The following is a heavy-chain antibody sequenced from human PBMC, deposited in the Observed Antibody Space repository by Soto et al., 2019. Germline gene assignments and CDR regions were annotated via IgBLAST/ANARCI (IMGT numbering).Heavy chain of an antibody. V-gene: IGHV4-39*01. CDR2: IYYSGST. CDR3: AGRYSSSCFPLHVLSY. D-gene: IGHD6-13*01. J-gene: IGHJ1*01. CDR1: GGSISSSSYY. Sequence: SETRSLTCTVSGGSISSSSYYWGWIRQPPGKGLEWIGSIYYSGSTYYNPSLKSRVTISVDTSKNQFSLKLSSVTAADTAVYYCAGRYSSSCFPLHVLSYWAQGTPVTVSS.